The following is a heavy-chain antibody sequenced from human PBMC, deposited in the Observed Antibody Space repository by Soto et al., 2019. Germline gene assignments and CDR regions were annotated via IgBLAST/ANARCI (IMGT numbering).Heavy chain of an antibody. CDR2: FIPIFGTT. Sequence: QVHLVQSEAEVKKPGSSVKISCKASGGTFSSYAISWVRQAPGQGLEWMGGFIPIFGTTNYAQKFQGRVTITADESTSTAYMELSSLRSEDTAVYYFTRDRGRRYNDGRGYYYSAYWGQGTLVTVSS. CDR3: TRDRGRRYNDGRGYYYSAY. J-gene: IGHJ4*02. D-gene: IGHD3-22*01. V-gene: IGHV1-69*01. CDR1: GGTFSSYA.